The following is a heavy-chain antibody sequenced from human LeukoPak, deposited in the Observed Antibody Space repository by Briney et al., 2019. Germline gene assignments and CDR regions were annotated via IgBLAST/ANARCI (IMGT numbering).Heavy chain of an antibody. Sequence: SETLSLTCTVSGGSISSYSWSWIRQPAVKGLEWIGRMYTSGSTKYNPSLKSRVTMSVDTSKNQFSLKLSSVTAADTAVYYCARDLRRRVTAIGYGPREYYYYMDVWGKGTTVTISS. D-gene: IGHD2-21*02. J-gene: IGHJ6*03. CDR2: MYTSGST. V-gene: IGHV4-4*07. CDR1: GGSISSYS. CDR3: ARDLRRRVTAIGYGPREYYYYMDV.